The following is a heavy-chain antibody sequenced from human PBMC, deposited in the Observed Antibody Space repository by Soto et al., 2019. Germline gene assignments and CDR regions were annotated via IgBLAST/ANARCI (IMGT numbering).Heavy chain of an antibody. CDR3: ARDRAVGASAFDY. CDR1: GGSISSYY. Sequence: ASETLSLTCTVSGGSISSYYWSWIRQPPGRGLEWIGYIYYSGSTNYNPSLKSRVTISVDTSKNQFSLKLSSVTAADTAVYYCARDRAVGASAFDYWGQGTLVTVSS. J-gene: IGHJ4*02. D-gene: IGHD1-26*01. CDR2: IYYSGST. V-gene: IGHV4-59*01.